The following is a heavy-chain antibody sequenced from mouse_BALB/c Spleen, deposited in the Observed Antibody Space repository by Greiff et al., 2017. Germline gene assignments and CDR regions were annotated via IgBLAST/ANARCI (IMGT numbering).Heavy chain of an antibody. CDR3: TRLYYGYGEGCFDY. CDR2: IYPSDSYT. Sequence: QVQLQQPGAELVRPGASVKLSCKASGYTFTSYWINWVKQRPGQGLEWIGNIYPSDSYTNYNQKFKDKATLTVDKSSSTAYMQLSSPTSEDSAVYYCTRLYYGYGEGCFDYWGQGTTLTVSS. CDR1: GYTFTSYW. D-gene: IGHD2-2*01. J-gene: IGHJ2*01. V-gene: IGHV1-69*02.